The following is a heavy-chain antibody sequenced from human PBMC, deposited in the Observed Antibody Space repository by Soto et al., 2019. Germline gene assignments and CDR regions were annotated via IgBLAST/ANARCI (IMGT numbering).Heavy chain of an antibody. Sequence: GASVKVSCKTSGYTFSNYGIPWVRQAPGQPLEWLGWISLYSDATNYAQNFQGRVSMTTATSTTTAYMELRSLRSDDTAVYYCARVVPGAEAWFGPWGQGTLVTVSS. CDR2: ISLYSDAT. CDR3: ARVVPGAEAWFGP. CDR1: GYTFSNYG. J-gene: IGHJ5*02. V-gene: IGHV1-18*01. D-gene: IGHD2-2*01.